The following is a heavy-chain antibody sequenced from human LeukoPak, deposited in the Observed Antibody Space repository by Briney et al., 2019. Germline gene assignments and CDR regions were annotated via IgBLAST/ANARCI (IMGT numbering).Heavy chain of an antibody. CDR3: ARGASSGYRRDY. D-gene: IGHD3-16*02. CDR1: GFIFSNYW. V-gene: IGHV3-74*01. CDR2: IKTDGTTT. Sequence: GGSLRLSCAASGFIFSNYWMHWVRQVPGKGLVWVSRIKTDGTTTNYADSVQGRFTISRDNAKNMSYLQMNSLRAEDTAVYYCARGASSGYRRDYWGQGTLVTVSS. J-gene: IGHJ4*02.